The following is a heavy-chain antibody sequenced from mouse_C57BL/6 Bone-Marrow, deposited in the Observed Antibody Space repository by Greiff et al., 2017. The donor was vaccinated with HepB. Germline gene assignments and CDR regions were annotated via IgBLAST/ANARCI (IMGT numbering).Heavy chain of an antibody. CDR2: IYPRSGNT. Sequence: VKLVESGAELARPGASVKLSCKASGYTFTSYGISWVKQRTGQGLEWIGEIYPRSGNTYYNEKFKGKATLTADKSSSTAYMELRSLTSEDSAVYFCARGSTVVPGFAYWGQGTLVTVSA. CDR1: GYTFTSYG. CDR3: ARGSTVVPGFAY. D-gene: IGHD1-1*01. V-gene: IGHV1-81*01. J-gene: IGHJ3*01.